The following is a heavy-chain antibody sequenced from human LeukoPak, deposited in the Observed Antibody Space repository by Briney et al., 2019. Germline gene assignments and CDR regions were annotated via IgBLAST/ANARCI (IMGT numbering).Heavy chain of an antibody. V-gene: IGHV3-74*01. J-gene: IGHJ4*02. Sequence: PGGSLRLSCAASGFTFSSYWMHWVRQAPGKGLVWVSRINSDGSSTSYADSVKGRFTISRDNAKNTLYLQMNSLRAEDTAVYYCAKDSGGVLEWLAEDYWGQGTLVTVSS. CDR1: GFTFSSYW. CDR3: AKDSGGVLEWLAEDY. CDR2: INSDGSST. D-gene: IGHD3-3*01.